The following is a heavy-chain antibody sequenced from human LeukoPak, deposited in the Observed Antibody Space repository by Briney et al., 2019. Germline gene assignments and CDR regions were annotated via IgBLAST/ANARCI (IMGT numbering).Heavy chain of an antibody. Sequence: GGSLRLSCAASGITFSSYAMSWVRQAPGKGLEWVSAISGSGGSTYYADSVKGRFTISRDNAKNSLYLQMNSLRAEDTAVYYCASWGDYYDSSAFDIWGQGTMVTVSS. CDR2: ISGSGGST. V-gene: IGHV3-23*01. J-gene: IGHJ3*02. CDR1: GITFSSYA. D-gene: IGHD3-22*01. CDR3: ASWGDYYDSSAFDI.